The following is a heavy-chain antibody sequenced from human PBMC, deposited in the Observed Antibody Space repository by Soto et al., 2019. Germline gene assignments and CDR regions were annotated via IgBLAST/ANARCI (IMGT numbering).Heavy chain of an antibody. J-gene: IGHJ1*01. V-gene: IGHV1-18*01. D-gene: IGHD6-13*01. Sequence: ASVKVSCKASGYTFTSYGISWVRQAPGQGLEWMGWISAYNGNTNYAQKLQGRVTMTTDTSTSTAYMELRSLRSDDTAVYYCARDRTLAVGGNAEYFQHWGQGTMVTVSS. CDR1: GYTFTSYG. CDR3: ARDRTLAVGGNAEYFQH. CDR2: ISAYNGNT.